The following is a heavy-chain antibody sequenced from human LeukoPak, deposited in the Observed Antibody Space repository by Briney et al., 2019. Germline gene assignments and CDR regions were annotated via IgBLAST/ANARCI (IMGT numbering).Heavy chain of an antibody. D-gene: IGHD3-22*01. CDR1: GGSISSGRYW. CDR3: ARDMPHYYDSSGDYFYYYYMDV. J-gene: IGHJ6*03. CDR2: MYTSGST. V-gene: IGHV4-61*02. Sequence: PSETLSLTCTVSGGSISSGRYWWSWIRQPAGKGLEWIGRMYTSGSTSYNPSLKSRVTISVGTSKNQFSLKLSSVTAADTAVYYCARDMPHYYDSSGDYFYYYYMDVWGKGTTVTVSS.